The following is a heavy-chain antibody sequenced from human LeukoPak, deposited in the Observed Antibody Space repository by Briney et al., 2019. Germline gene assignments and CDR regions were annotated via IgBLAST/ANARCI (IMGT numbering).Heavy chain of an antibody. Sequence: GGSLRLSCAASGFTFSSYVVSWVRQAPGKGLEWVSAISGSGGSTYYADSVKGRFTISRDNSKNTLYLQMNSLRAEDTAVYYCAKGDSSGYYYGELDYWGQGTLVTVSS. CDR3: AKGDSSGYYYGELDY. V-gene: IGHV3-23*01. CDR1: GFTFSSYV. CDR2: ISGSGGST. D-gene: IGHD3-22*01. J-gene: IGHJ4*02.